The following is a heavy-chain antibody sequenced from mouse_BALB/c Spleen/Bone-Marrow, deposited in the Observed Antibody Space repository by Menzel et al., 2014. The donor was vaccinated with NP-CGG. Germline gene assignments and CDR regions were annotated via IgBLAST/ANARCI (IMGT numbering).Heavy chain of an antibody. J-gene: IGHJ1*01. V-gene: IGHV5-9*02. CDR1: GFAFSSYD. CDR2: ISSGGSYT. D-gene: IGHD4-1*01. CDR3: ARQGNWDGYFDV. Sequence: EVKVEESGGGLVKPGGSLKLSCAASGFAFSSYDMSWVRQTPEKRLEWVATISSGGSYTYYPDSVKGRFTISRDNARNXLYLQMSSLRSEDTALYYCARQGNWDGYFDVWGAGTTVTVSS.